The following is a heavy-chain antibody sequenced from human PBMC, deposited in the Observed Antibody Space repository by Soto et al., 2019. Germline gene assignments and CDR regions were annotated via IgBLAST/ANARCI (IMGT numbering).Heavy chain of an antibody. CDR1: GDSISRGAYY. CDR3: ARGSKTVAGRVGWLDP. D-gene: IGHD6-19*01. Sequence: QVQLQESGPGLVKPSQTLSLTCTVSGDSISRGAYYWSWIRQLPGEGLELIWYIYYSGSTYYNPSFRSRLTISIDMSENHIPPKLSSVTAADTAVYFCARGSKTVAGRVGWLDPCGQGNLVTVSS. CDR2: IYYSGST. V-gene: IGHV4-31*03. J-gene: IGHJ5*02.